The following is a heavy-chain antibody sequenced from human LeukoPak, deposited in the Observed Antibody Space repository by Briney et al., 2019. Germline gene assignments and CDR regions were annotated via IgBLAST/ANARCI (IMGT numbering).Heavy chain of an antibody. D-gene: IGHD6-13*01. CDR2: ISSSSSYI. Sequence: GGSLRLSCAASGFTFSSYSMNWVRQAPGKGLEWVSSISSSSSYIYYADSVKGRFTISRDNAKNSLYLQMNSLRAEDTAVYYCAKGRIAAAAPLSDDYGMDVWGQGTTVTVSS. CDR1: GFTFSSYS. J-gene: IGHJ6*02. CDR3: AKGRIAAAAPLSDDYGMDV. V-gene: IGHV3-21*01.